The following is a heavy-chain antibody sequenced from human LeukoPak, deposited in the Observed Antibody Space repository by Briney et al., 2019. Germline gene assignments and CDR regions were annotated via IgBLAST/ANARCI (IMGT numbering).Heavy chain of an antibody. CDR1: GGTFSSYA. CDR3: ATSRNFTMIVVSHAFDI. V-gene: IGHV1-69*05. Sequence: SVKVSCKASGGTFSSYAISWVRQAPGRGLEWMGGIIPIFGTANYAQKFQGRVTITTDESTSTAYMELSSLRSEDTAVYNCATSRNFTMIVVSHAFDIWGQGTMVTVSS. D-gene: IGHD3-22*01. J-gene: IGHJ3*02. CDR2: IIPIFGTA.